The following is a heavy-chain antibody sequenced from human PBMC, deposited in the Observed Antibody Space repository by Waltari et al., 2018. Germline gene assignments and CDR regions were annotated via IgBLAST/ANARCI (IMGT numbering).Heavy chain of an antibody. V-gene: IGHV1-69-2*01. CDR1: GYTFIDYF. Sequence: EVQLVQSGAEVKKPGATGKISGKASGYTFIDYFMHWVQQAPGKGLEWVGRIDPEDGETVYAEKFQGRVTITADTSTDTSYLELSSLRSDDTAVYYCAPLPGGSGQTFDYWGQGTLLTVSS. CDR3: APLPGGSGQTFDY. J-gene: IGHJ4*02. CDR2: IDPEDGET. D-gene: IGHD3-10*01.